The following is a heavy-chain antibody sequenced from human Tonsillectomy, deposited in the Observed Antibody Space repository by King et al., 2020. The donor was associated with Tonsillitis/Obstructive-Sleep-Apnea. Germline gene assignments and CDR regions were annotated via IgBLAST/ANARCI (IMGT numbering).Heavy chain of an antibody. CDR1: GFVFSRSW. D-gene: IGHD3-16*01. CDR3: AKGGTAFDP. J-gene: IGHJ5*02. V-gene: IGHV3-7*03. Sequence: VQLVESGGGLVQAGGSLRLSCAASGFVFSRSWMSWVRQSPGKGLEWVANINEDGDKKNYVDSLRGRFTISRDNARNIVYLQINSLSAEDTALYYCAKGGTAFDPWGQGTLVTVSS. CDR2: INEDGDKK.